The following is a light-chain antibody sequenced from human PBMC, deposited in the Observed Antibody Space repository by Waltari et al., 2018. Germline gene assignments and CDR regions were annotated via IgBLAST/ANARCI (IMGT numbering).Light chain of an antibody. CDR3: QQYYRYIT. V-gene: IGKV3-20*01. CDR2: GAS. Sequence: EIVLTQSPGTLSLSPGERATLSCRASQSVSSSYLAWYQQKPGQAPRLLIYGASSRATGIPDRFSGSGSGTDFTLTISRLEPEDFAVYYCQQYYRYITFGQGTRLEIK. CDR1: QSVSSSY. J-gene: IGKJ5*01.